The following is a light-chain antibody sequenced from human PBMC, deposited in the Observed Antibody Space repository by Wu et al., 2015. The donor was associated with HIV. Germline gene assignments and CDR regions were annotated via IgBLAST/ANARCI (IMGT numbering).Light chain of an antibody. CDR2: GAS. Sequence: EIVMTQSPATLSVSPGERATLSCRASQSVSSNLAWYQQKPGQAPRLLIYGASSRATGIPDRFSGSGSGTDFTLTISRLEPEDFAVYYCHQYDSSSYTFGQGTKLEIK. V-gene: IGKV3-20*01. CDR1: QSVSSN. CDR3: HQYDSSSYT. J-gene: IGKJ2*01.